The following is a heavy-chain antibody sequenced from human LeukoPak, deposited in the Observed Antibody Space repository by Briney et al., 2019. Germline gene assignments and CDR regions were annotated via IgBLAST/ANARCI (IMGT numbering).Heavy chain of an antibody. CDR3: ARGWEPTGHWYFDL. CDR1: NDSISKYY. V-gene: IGHV4-59*01. CDR2: IYYSGST. D-gene: IGHD1-26*01. J-gene: IGHJ2*01. Sequence: SETLSLTCTVSNDSISKYYWSWIRHPPGKGLEWIGYIYYSGSTNCNPSLKSRVTISVDTSKNQFSLKLTSVTAADTAVYFCARGWEPTGHWYFDLWGRGTLVTVSS.